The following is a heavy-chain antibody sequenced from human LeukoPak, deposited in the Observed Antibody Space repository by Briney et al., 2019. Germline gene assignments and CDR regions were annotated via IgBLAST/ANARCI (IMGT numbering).Heavy chain of an antibody. Sequence: SETLSLTCTVSGGSISSYYWSWIRQPPVKGLEWIGYIYYSGSTDYNPSLKSRVTISIDTSKNQFSLKLSSVTAADTAVYYCARESNIHYYFDSWGQGTLVTVSS. D-gene: IGHD1/OR15-1a*01. V-gene: IGHV4-59*01. J-gene: IGHJ4*02. CDR3: ARESNIHYYFDS. CDR1: GGSISSYY. CDR2: IYYSGST.